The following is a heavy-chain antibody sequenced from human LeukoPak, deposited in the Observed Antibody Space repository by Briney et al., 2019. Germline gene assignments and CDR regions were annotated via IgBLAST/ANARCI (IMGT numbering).Heavy chain of an antibody. Sequence: GESLKISCKGSGYSFTSYWIGWVRQMPGKGLEWMGIIYPGDSDTRYSPSFQGQVTISADKSISTAYLQWSSLKASDTAMYYCASMQSEKLWFGELAPYYFDYWGQGTLVTVSS. CDR3: ASMQSEKLWFGELAPYYFDY. CDR2: IYPGDSDT. V-gene: IGHV5-51*01. CDR1: GYSFTSYW. J-gene: IGHJ4*02. D-gene: IGHD3-10*01.